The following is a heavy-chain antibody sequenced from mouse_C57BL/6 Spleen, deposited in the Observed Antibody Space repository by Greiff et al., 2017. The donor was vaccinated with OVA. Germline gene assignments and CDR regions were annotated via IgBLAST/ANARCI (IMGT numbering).Heavy chain of an antibody. J-gene: IGHJ3*01. Sequence: QVQLKQPGAELVKPGASVKLSCKASGYTFTSYWMQWVKQRPGQGLEWIGEIDPSDSYTNYNQKFKGKATLTVDTSSSTAYMQLSSLTSEDSAVYYCARGGLRGAWFAYWGQGTLVTVSA. D-gene: IGHD2-4*01. CDR1: GYTFTSYW. CDR3: ARGGLRGAWFAY. CDR2: IDPSDSYT. V-gene: IGHV1-50*01.